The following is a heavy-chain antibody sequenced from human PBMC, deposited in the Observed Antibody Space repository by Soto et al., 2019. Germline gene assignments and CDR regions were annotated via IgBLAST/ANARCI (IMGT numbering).Heavy chain of an antibody. CDR3: ARGLGPGIAAAGTLLG. V-gene: IGHV1-8*01. D-gene: IGHD6-13*01. J-gene: IGHJ4*02. Sequence: QVQLVQSGAEVKKPGASVKVSCKASGYTFTSYDINWVRQATGQGLEWMGWMNPNSGNTGYARKFQGRVTKTRNTSMNTAYMELSSLRSEDTAVYYCARGLGPGIAAAGTLLGWGQGTLVTVSS. CDR1: GYTFTSYD. CDR2: MNPNSGNT.